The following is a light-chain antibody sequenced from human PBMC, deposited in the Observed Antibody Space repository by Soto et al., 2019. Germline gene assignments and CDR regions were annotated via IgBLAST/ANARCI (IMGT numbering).Light chain of an antibody. CDR2: DFS. Sequence: DIQITQSPSPLSASVGDTVTITCLSPQSISPWVAWYQQRPGEAPKLLMYDFSTLKNWDPSRYSGSGSGTEFTPAISGLRHDDVATYCGQQYNSYSYRVDQGTKLDIK. CDR3: QQYNSYSYR. V-gene: IGKV1-5*01. J-gene: IGKJ2*03. CDR1: QSISPW.